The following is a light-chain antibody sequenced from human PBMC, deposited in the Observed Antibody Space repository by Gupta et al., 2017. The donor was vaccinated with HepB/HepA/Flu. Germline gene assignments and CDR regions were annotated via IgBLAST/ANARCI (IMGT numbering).Light chain of an antibody. Sequence: QSLLTQPPSASGTPGQGVPIPCSGSSSNIGSHYVYWYQQLPGTAPRLLIYMNNQRPSGVPDRFSGSKSGSSASLAISGLRSEDEADYYCAAWNDSPIGYVFGPGTRVSVL. CDR1: SSNIGSHY. V-gene: IGLV1-47*01. CDR2: MNN. CDR3: AAWNDSPIGYV. J-gene: IGLJ1*01.